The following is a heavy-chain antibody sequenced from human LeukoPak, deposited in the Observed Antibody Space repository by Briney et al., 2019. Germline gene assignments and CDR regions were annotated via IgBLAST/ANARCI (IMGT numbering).Heavy chain of an antibody. Sequence: PGGSLRLSCAASGFTFSSYAMSWVRQAPGKGLEWVSAISGSGGSAYYADSVKGRFTISRDNSKNTLYLQMNSLRAEDTAVYYCARLLWFGELSFDYWGQGTLVTVSS. J-gene: IGHJ4*02. D-gene: IGHD3-10*01. V-gene: IGHV3-23*01. CDR2: ISGSGGSA. CDR3: ARLLWFGELSFDY. CDR1: GFTFSSYA.